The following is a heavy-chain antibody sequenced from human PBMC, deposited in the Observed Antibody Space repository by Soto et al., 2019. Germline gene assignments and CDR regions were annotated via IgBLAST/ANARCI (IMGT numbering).Heavy chain of an antibody. CDR1: GGSISSGGYY. D-gene: IGHD6-13*01. Sequence: SETLSLTCTVSGGSISSGGYYWSWIRQHPGRGLEWIGYIYYSGSTYYNPSLKSRVTISVDTSKNQFSLKLSSVTAADTAVYYCARWYIAAAGTKPYNWFDPWGQGTLVTVSS. J-gene: IGHJ5*02. V-gene: IGHV4-31*03. CDR2: IYYSGST. CDR3: ARWYIAAAGTKPYNWFDP.